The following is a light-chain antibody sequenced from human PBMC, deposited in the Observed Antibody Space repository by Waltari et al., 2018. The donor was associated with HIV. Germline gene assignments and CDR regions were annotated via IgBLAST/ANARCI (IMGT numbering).Light chain of an antibody. V-gene: IGLV1-40*01. Sequence: QSVLTQPPSVSGAPGQRVTISCTGNSSNVGADYDVNWCQKLPGVPPKLRIYGYNYRHPGVPERFSASRSDSSGALTMSELQAEDEADYHCQSYDKVLGSVVFGGGTTLTAL. CDR3: QSYDKVLGSVV. CDR2: GYN. J-gene: IGLJ2*01. CDR1: SSNVGADYD.